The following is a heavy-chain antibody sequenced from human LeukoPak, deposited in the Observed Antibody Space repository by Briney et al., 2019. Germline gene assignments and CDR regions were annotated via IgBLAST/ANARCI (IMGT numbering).Heavy chain of an antibody. D-gene: IGHD3-10*01. CDR1: GYPFSNYD. CDR3: TKASLAFGTKYFDP. V-gene: IGHV1-8*01. CDR2: MNPKSGNT. J-gene: IGHJ5*02. Sequence: ASVKVSCKASGYPFSNYDINWVRQAPGQGLEWMGWMNPKSGNTGYGQKFQGRVTMTRVTSITTAYMELRSLRSDDTAVYYCTKASLAFGTKYFDPWGQGTLVTISS.